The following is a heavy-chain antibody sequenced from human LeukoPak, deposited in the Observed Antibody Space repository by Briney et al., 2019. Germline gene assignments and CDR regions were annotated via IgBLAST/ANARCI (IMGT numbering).Heavy chain of an antibody. CDR3: AKRTQLLREDAFDI. CDR2: ISGSGGST. D-gene: IGHD2-2*01. J-gene: IGHJ3*02. Sequence: GGSLRLSCAASGFTFSNAWMSWVRQAPGKGLEWVSAISGSGGSTYYADSVKGRFTISRDNSKNTLYLQTNSLRAEDTAVYYCAKRTQLLREDAFDIWGQGTMVTVSS. V-gene: IGHV3-23*01. CDR1: GFTFSNAW.